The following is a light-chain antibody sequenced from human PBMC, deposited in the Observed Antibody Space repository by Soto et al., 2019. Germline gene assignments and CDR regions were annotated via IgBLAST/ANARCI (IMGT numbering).Light chain of an antibody. J-gene: IGLJ1*01. CDR1: SSDVGSYNR. CDR2: EVS. V-gene: IGLV2-18*02. CDR3: SSFTSSSTYV. Sequence: QSALTQPPSVSGSPGQSVIITCSGTSSDVGSYNRVSWYQQPPATAPKPLINEVSNRPSGVPDRFSGSKSGNTASLTISGLQAEDEADYYCSSFTSSSTYVFGTGTKLTVL.